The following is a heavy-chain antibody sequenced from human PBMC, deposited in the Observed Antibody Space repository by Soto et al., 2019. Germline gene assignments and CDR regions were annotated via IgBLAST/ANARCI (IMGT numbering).Heavy chain of an antibody. Sequence: LRLSCAASGFTFSTYGMSWVRQAPGKGLEWVSGISGSGGSTSYADSVKGRFTISRDNSKNTLYVQMNSLRAEDTAVYHCAKWMGSTSCRNFDYRGQGTLVTVSS. CDR3: AKWMGSTSCRNFDY. CDR2: ISGSGGST. CDR1: GFTFSTYG. V-gene: IGHV3-23*01. J-gene: IGHJ4*02. D-gene: IGHD2-2*01.